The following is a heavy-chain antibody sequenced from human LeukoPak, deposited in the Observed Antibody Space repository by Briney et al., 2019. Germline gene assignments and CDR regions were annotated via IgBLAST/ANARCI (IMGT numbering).Heavy chain of an antibody. V-gene: IGHV3-30*04. J-gene: IGHJ5*02. Sequence: GGSLRLSCAASGFTFSSYAMHWVSQAPGKGLEWVAVISYDGSNKYYADSVKGRFTISRDNSKNTLYLQMNSLRAEDTAVYYCASTGSYFGPWFDPWAREPWSPSPQ. CDR3: ASTGSYFGPWFDP. CDR2: ISYDGSNK. CDR1: GFTFSSYA. D-gene: IGHD1-26*01.